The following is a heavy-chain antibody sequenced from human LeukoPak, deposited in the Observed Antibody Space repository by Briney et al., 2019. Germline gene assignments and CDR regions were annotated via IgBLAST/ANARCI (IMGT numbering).Heavy chain of an antibody. CDR2: ISYDGSNK. D-gene: IGHD3-10*02. J-gene: IGHJ2*01. CDR1: GFTFSSYA. Sequence: GGXXRLSCAASGFTFSSYAMHWVRQAPGKGLEWVAVISYDGSNKYYADSVKGRFTISRDNSKNTLYLQMNSLRAEDTAVYYCARDVFCSGGIGYWGRGTLVTVSS. CDR3: ARDVFCSGGIGY. V-gene: IGHV3-30-3*01.